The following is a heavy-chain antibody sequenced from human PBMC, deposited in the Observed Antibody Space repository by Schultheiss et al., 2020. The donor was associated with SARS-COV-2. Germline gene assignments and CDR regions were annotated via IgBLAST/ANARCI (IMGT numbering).Heavy chain of an antibody. CDR2: ISSSSSYI. V-gene: IGHV3-21*01. CDR3: ARDRDISYGYNYYYYYGMDV. CDR1: GFTFSSYS. Sequence: GESLKISCAASGFTFSSYSMNWVRQAPGKGLEWVSSISSSSSYIYYADSVKGRFTISRDNAKNSLYLQMNSLRAEDTAVYYCARDRDISYGYNYYYYYGMDVWGQGTTVTVSS. D-gene: IGHD5-18*01. J-gene: IGHJ6*02.